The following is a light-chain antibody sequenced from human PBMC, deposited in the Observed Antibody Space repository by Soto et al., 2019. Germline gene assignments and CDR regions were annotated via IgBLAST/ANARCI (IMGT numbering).Light chain of an antibody. V-gene: IGLV2-23*02. J-gene: IGLJ3*02. CDR3: CSYAGSGTWV. CDR2: EVN. Sequence: QSALTQPASVSGSPGQSITISCTAISSDVGNYNLVSWYQQHPGKAPKLMIYEVNKRPSGVSNRFSGSKSANTASLTISGLQAEDEGDYYCCSYAGSGTWVFGGGTKLTVL. CDR1: SSDVGNYNL.